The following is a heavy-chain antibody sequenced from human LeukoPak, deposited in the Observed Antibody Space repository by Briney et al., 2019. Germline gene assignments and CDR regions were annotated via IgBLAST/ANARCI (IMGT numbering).Heavy chain of an antibody. D-gene: IGHD7-27*01. CDR1: GYTFTSYY. CDR3: ARKLTGGFLFDY. Sequence: ASVKVSCKASGYTFTSYYMHWVRQAPGQGLEWMGIINPSGGSTSYAQKFQGRVTMTRDTSTSTVFMELSSLRSEDTAVYYCARKLTGGFLFDYWGQGTLVTVSS. CDR2: INPSGGST. J-gene: IGHJ4*02. V-gene: IGHV1-46*03.